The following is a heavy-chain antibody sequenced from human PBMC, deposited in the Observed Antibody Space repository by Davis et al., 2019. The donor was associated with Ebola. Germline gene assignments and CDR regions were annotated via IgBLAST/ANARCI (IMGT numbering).Heavy chain of an antibody. CDR2: IYENKNT. Sequence: PSETLSLTCDVSGYSIRSALFWGWIRQAPGKGLEWIGNIYENKNTDYNPSLKSRVTISLDTSRNQVSLRLASMTAADTAIYFCATNTSSSPWFDPWGQGTRVTVSS. CDR1: GYSIRSALF. V-gene: IGHV4-38-2*01. D-gene: IGHD6-6*01. J-gene: IGHJ5*02. CDR3: ATNTSSSPWFDP.